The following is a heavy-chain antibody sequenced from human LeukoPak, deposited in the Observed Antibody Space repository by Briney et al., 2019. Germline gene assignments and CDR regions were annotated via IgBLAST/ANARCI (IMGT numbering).Heavy chain of an antibody. CDR2: ISTSSSYI. CDR1: GFTFSTYY. J-gene: IGHJ4*02. V-gene: IGHV3-21*01. Sequence: GGSLRLSCAASGFTFSTYYMSWVRQAPGKGLEWVSSISTSSSYIYYADSVKGRFTISRDNPKNSQYLQMNRLRVEDTAVYYCARVGLDRRGYSGYEAFDYWGRGTLVTVSP. D-gene: IGHD5-12*01. CDR3: ARVGLDRRGYSGYEAFDY.